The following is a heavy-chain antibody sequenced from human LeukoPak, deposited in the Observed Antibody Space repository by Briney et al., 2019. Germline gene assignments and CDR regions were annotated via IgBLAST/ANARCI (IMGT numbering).Heavy chain of an antibody. J-gene: IGHJ4*02. CDR3: AREGAGISAPDY. CDR2: IYTSGST. CDR1: GGSISSYY. D-gene: IGHD2-15*01. Sequence: SETLSLTCTVSGGSISSYYWSWIRQPAGKGPEWIGRIYTSGSTNYNPSLKSRVTTSVDTSKNQFSLKLSSVTAADTAVYYCAREGAGISAPDYWGQGTLVTVSS. V-gene: IGHV4-4*07.